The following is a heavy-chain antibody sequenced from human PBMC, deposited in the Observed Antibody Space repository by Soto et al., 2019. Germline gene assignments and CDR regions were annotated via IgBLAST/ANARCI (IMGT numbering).Heavy chain of an antibody. Sequence: EVQLVEFGGGLVMPGGSLRLSCAASGLGFSNAWMNWVRQAPGKGLEWVGRIKSKADGGTTDYAAPVEGRFTISRDDSKSTMFLQMDSLKTEDTGLYYCTDSPGSGGNSDGWFDPWGQGTLVTVSS. CDR3: TDSPGSGGNSDGWFDP. CDR1: GLGFSNAW. J-gene: IGHJ5*02. V-gene: IGHV3-15*07. CDR2: IKSKADGGTT. D-gene: IGHD3-10*01.